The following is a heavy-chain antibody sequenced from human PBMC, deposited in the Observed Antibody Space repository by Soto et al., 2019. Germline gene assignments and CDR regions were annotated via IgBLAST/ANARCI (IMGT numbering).Heavy chain of an antibody. CDR3: ESPLWRDDYNWGYCNL. V-gene: IGHV3-30-3*01. Sequence: QVQLVESGGGVVQPGRSLRLSCAASGFTFSSYARHWVRQAPGKGLEWVTVISNDGSNKYYAYSLRGRFTISRDNSKNKLYLQRNSLKTEETALYYCESPLWRDDYNWGYCNLWGRGTLGTVSS. CDR2: ISNDGSNK. J-gene: IGHJ2*01. D-gene: IGHD4-4*01. CDR1: GFTFSSYA.